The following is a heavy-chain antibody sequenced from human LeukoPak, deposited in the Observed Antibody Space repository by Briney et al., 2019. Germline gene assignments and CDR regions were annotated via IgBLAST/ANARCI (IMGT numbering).Heavy chain of an antibody. V-gene: IGHV3-21*04. CDR3: ARDRSDVNFDY. J-gene: IGHJ4*02. CDR2: ISSSSSYI. Sequence: GGSLRLSCAASGFTFSSYSMNWVRQAPGKGLEWVSSISSSSSYIYYADSVKGRFTISRDNAKNSLYLQMNSLRAEDTAVYYCARDRSDVNFDYWGQGTLVTVSS. CDR1: GFTFSSYS. D-gene: IGHD2-21*02.